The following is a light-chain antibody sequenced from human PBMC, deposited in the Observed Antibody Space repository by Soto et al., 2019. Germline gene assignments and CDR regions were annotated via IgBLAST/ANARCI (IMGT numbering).Light chain of an antibody. CDR3: QQRSNWPLT. J-gene: IGKJ4*01. CDR1: QTVNSN. Sequence: IVMTQSPDTLSVSPGERATLSCRTSQTVNSNLAWYQHKPGQSPRLLIYGASTRATTTPGRFSGSGSGTEFTLTISSLQSEDFAVYYCQQRSNWPLTFGGGTKVDIK. V-gene: IGKV3D-15*01. CDR2: GAS.